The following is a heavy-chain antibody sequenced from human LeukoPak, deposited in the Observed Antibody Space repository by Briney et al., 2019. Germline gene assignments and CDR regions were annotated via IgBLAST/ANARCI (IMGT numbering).Heavy chain of an antibody. Sequence: GGSLRLYCAASGFTFSSYAMSWVRQAPGKGLEWVSAISGSGGSTYYADSVKGRFTISRDNSKNTLYLQMNSLRAEDTAVYYCAKDGDSSGLLRISFFDYWGQGTLVTASS. CDR3: AKDGDSSGLLRISFFDY. CDR2: ISGSGGST. J-gene: IGHJ4*02. D-gene: IGHD6-19*01. V-gene: IGHV3-23*01. CDR1: GFTFSSYA.